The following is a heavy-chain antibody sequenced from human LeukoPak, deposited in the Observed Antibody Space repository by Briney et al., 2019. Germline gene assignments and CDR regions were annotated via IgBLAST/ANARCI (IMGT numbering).Heavy chain of an antibody. CDR3: ASPGYSSSGNWFDP. Sequence: ASMKVSCKASGYTFTSNGISWVRQAPGQGLEWMGWINPNSGGTNYAQKFQGRVTMTRDTSISTAYMELSRLRSDDTAVYYCASPGYSSSGNWFDPWGQGTLVTVSS. CDR1: GYTFTSNG. J-gene: IGHJ5*02. V-gene: IGHV1-2*02. D-gene: IGHD6-13*01. CDR2: INPNSGGT.